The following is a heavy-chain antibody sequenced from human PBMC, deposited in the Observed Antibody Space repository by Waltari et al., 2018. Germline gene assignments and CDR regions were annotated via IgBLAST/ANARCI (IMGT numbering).Heavy chain of an antibody. CDR3: AKVDNVGLNNY. CDR2: IYSGGST. CDR1: GFTVGNNF. D-gene: IGHD1-1*01. V-gene: IGHV3-53*01. J-gene: IGHJ4*02. Sequence: EVQLVESGGDLIQPGGSLRLSCAASGFTVGNNFMGWVRQAPGNGLEWGSVIYSGGSTNYIDSVRGRFTISRDSSKNTLYLQMNSLRAEDTAVYYCAKVDNVGLNNYWGQGTLVTVSS.